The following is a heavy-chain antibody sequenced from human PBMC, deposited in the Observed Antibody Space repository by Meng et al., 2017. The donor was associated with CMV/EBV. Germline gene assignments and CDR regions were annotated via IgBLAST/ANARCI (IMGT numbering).Heavy chain of an antibody. J-gene: IGHJ5*02. CDR2: ISSSSSTI. CDR3: ARGGSNYDLVWFDP. V-gene: IGHV3-48*04. CDR1: GFTFSSDS. D-gene: IGHD4-11*01. Sequence: GGSLRLSCAASGFTFSSDSMNWVRQAPGKGLEWVSYISSSSSTIYYADSVKGRFTISRDNAKNSLYLQMNSLRAEDTAVYYCARGGSNYDLVWFDPWGQGTLVTVSS.